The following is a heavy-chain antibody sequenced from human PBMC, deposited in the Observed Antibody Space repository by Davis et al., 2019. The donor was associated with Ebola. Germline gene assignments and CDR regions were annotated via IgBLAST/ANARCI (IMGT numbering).Heavy chain of an antibody. V-gene: IGHV3-21*01. Sequence: PGGSLRLSCAASGFTFTSYTMYWVRQAPGKGLEWVSSVNSPSNYIYYVDSVKGRFTISKDTSKNTLYLQMNNLRVEDTAVYYCARDADTSASYWYYDLWGRGTLVTVSS. J-gene: IGHJ2*01. CDR1: GFTFTSYT. CDR2: VNSPSNYI. CDR3: ARDADTSASYWYYDL. D-gene: IGHD3-16*01.